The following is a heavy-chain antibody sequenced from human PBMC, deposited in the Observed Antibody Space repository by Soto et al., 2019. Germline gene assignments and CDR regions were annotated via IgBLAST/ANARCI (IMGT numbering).Heavy chain of an antibody. CDR3: AMVEQLVLETYYYSMDV. CDR2: IIPIFGTA. D-gene: IGHD6-6*01. CDR1: GGTYSSYA. Sequence: QVQLVQSGAEVKKPGSSVKVSCKASGGTYSSYAISWVRQAPGQGLEWMGGIIPIFGTANYAQKFQGRVTITADESTSTAYMGRSSVRTEDTAGYYSAMVEQLVLETYYYSMDVWGQGTTITVSS. V-gene: IGHV1-69*01. J-gene: IGHJ6*02.